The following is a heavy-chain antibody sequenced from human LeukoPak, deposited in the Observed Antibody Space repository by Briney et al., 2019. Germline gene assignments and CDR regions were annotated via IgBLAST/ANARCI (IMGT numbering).Heavy chain of an antibody. Sequence: SETLSLTCTVSGGSINSGSYYWNWIRQPPGKGLEWIGSVYHTGSTYYTPSLKSRVTISVDTSRNQFSLKLTSVTAADTAVFYCARVVYTYGRRASDYWGQGTLVTVSS. J-gene: IGHJ4*02. CDR3: ARVVYTYGRRASDY. D-gene: IGHD1-1*01. V-gene: IGHV4-39*07. CDR1: GGSINSGSYY. CDR2: VYHTGST.